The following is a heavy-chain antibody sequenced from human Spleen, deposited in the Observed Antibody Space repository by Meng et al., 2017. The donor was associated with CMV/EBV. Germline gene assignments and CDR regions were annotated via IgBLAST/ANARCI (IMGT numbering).Heavy chain of an antibody. J-gene: IGHJ4*02. CDR3: ARARGGRFGELLLDF. CDR1: GFTFSNYW. D-gene: IGHD3-10*01. V-gene: IGHV3-74*01. CDR2: INSDGSST. Sequence: SGFTFSNYWMHWVRQAPGKGLVWVSRINSDGSSTNYADSVKGRFTISRDNAKNTLYMQMNSLRAEDTAVYYCARARGGRFGELLLDFWGQGTLVTVSS.